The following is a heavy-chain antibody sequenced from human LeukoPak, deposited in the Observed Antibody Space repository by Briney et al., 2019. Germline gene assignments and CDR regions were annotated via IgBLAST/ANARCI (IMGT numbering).Heavy chain of an antibody. CDR1: GYTFTGYY. D-gene: IGHD2-2*01. CDR2: INPNSGGT. J-gene: IGHJ4*02. Sequence: GASVKVSCKASGYTFTGYYMHWVRQAPGQGLEWMGWINPNSGGTNYAQKFQGRVTMTRDTSISTAYMELSRLRSDDTAVHYCARELIVVVPAAIRELDYWGQGTLVTVSS. V-gene: IGHV1-2*02. CDR3: ARELIVVVPAAIRELDY.